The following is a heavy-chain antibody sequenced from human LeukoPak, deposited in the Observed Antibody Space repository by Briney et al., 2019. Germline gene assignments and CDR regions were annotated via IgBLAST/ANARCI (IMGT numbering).Heavy chain of an antibody. CDR2: ISSSGSGGNT. CDR3: ASGIAAAPFYYYYGMDV. V-gene: IGHV3-23*01. J-gene: IGHJ6*02. CDR1: GLTLSNYA. D-gene: IGHD6-13*01. Sequence: PGGSVRLSCGASGLTLSNYAISWARQAPGKGLEWVSCISSSGSGGNTYYADSVKGRFTISRDNSKNTLYLQMNSLRAEDTAVYYCASGIAAAPFYYYYGMDVWGQGTTVTVSS.